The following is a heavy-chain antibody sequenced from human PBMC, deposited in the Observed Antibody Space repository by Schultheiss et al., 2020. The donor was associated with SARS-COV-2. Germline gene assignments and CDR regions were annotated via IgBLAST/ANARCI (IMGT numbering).Heavy chain of an antibody. Sequence: GESLKISCAASGFTFSSYGMHWVRQAPGKGLEWVAVISNDGSNKYYADSVKGRFTISRDNAKNSLYLQMNSLRDEDTAVYYCARDRDSYYYYYGMDVWGQGTTVTVAS. D-gene: IGHD3-10*01. J-gene: IGHJ6*02. CDR3: ARDRDSYYYYYGMDV. V-gene: IGHV3-30*03. CDR1: GFTFSSYG. CDR2: ISNDGSNK.